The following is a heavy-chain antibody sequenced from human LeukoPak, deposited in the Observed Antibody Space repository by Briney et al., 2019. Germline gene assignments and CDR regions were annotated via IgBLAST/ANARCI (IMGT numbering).Heavy chain of an antibody. V-gene: IGHV3-23*01. D-gene: IGHD5-12*01. Sequence: GGSLRLSCAASGFTFSSYAMSWVRKAPGKGLVWVSAISGSGGSTYYADSVKGRFTISRDNSKNTLYLQMNSLRAEDTAVYYCAKHRAGYDSNDAFDIWGQGTMVTVSS. CDR3: AKHRAGYDSNDAFDI. CDR1: GFTFSSYA. J-gene: IGHJ3*02. CDR2: ISGSGGST.